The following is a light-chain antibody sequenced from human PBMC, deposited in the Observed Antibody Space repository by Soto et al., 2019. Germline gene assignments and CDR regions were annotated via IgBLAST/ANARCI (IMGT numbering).Light chain of an antibody. CDR3: SSYSSTSSRV. V-gene: IGLV2-14*01. Sequence: QSALTQPASMSGSPGQSITISCTGTSSDVGGYDYVSWYQQHAGKAPKLVIYEVSNRPSGVSNRFSGSKSGNMASLIISGLQAEDEADYYCSSYSSTSSRVFGTGTKLTVL. CDR1: SSDVGGYDY. J-gene: IGLJ1*01. CDR2: EVS.